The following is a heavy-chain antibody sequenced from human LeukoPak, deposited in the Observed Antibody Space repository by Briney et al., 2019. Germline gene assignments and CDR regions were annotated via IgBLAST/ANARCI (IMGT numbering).Heavy chain of an antibody. CDR1: GGSISSYY. D-gene: IGHD1-26*01. V-gene: IGHV4-59*08. CDR2: IYYSGST. J-gene: IGHJ5*01. Sequence: PSETLSLTYTVSGGSISSYYWSWIRQPPGKGLEWIGYIYYSGSTNYNPSLKSRVTISVDTSKNQFSLKLSSVTAADTAVYYCARHSVGSWGATWFDSWGQGTLVTVSS. CDR3: ARHSVGSWGATWFDS.